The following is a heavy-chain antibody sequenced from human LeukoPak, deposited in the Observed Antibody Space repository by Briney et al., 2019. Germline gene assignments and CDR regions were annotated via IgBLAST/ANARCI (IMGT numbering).Heavy chain of an antibody. CDR1: GGSISSGGYY. CDR2: IYYSGST. D-gene: IGHD2-21*01. Sequence: SETLSLTCTVSGGSISSGGYYWSWIRQHPGKGLEWIGYIYYSGSTYYNPSLKSRVTISVDTSKNQFSLKLSSVTAADTAVYYCAGFGLIRDSQFDPWGQGALVTVSS. CDR3: AGFGLIRDSQFDP. V-gene: IGHV4-31*03. J-gene: IGHJ5*02.